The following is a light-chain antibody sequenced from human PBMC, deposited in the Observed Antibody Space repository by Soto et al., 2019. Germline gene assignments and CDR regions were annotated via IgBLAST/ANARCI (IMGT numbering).Light chain of an antibody. CDR3: QHYGTSPEVT. V-gene: IGKV3-20*01. CDR1: QSVSSY. J-gene: IGKJ5*01. CDR2: DAS. Sequence: EIVLTQSPGTLALSPGERATLSCRASQSVSSYLAWYQQKPGQAPRLLIYDASNRATGIPARFSGSGSGADFTLTISRVEPEDFAVYYCQHYGTSPEVTFGQGTRLEIK.